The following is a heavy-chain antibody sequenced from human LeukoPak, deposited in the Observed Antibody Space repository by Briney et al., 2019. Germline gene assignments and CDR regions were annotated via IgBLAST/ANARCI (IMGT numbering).Heavy chain of an antibody. CDR1: GFTFDDYA. J-gene: IGHJ4*02. CDR3: AKEGSFGGWYGAFDY. V-gene: IGHV3-9*03. CDR2: ISWNSGSI. Sequence: GGSLRLSCAASGFTFDDYAMHWVRQAPGKGLEWVSGISWNSGSIGYADSVKGRFAISRDNAKNSLYLQMNSLRAEDMALHYCAKEGSFGGWYGAFDYWGQGTLVTVSS. D-gene: IGHD6-19*01.